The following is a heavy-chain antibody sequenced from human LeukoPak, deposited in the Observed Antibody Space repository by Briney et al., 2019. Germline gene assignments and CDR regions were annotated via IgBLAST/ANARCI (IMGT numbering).Heavy chain of an antibody. J-gene: IGHJ4*02. Sequence: GGSLRLSCAASGFTFSSYAMNWVRQAPGKGLEWVSSISGSGGTTYYADSVKGRFTISRDNSKNTLYLQMNSLRAEDTAVYYCARVPAADYWGQGTLVTVSS. D-gene: IGHD6-13*01. CDR1: GFTFSSYA. V-gene: IGHV3-23*01. CDR2: ISGSGGTT. CDR3: ARVPAADY.